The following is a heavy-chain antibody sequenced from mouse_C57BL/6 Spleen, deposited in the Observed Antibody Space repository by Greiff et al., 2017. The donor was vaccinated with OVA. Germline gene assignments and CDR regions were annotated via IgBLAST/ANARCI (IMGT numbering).Heavy chain of an antibody. J-gene: IGHJ1*03. CDR1: GFTFSDYG. CDR3: ARPGDGYYGWYFDV. CDR2: ISSGSSTI. V-gene: IGHV5-17*01. Sequence: EVMLVESGGGLVKPGGSLKLSCAASGFTFSDYGMHWVRQAPDKGLEWVAYISSGSSTIYYADTVKGRFPISRDNAKNTLFLQMTSLGSEDTAMYYCARPGDGYYGWYFDVWGTGTTVTVSS. D-gene: IGHD2-3*01.